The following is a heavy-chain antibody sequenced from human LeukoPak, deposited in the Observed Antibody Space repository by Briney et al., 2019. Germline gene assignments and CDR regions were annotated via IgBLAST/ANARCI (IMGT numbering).Heavy chain of an antibody. J-gene: IGHJ4*02. CDR2: INHSGST. Sequence: SETLSLTCAVYGGSFSGYYWSWIRQPPGKGLEWIGEINHSGSTNYNPSLKSRVTISVDTSKNQFSLKLSSVTAADTAVYYCARLGYYGSASYYFDYWGQGTLVTVSS. D-gene: IGHD3-10*01. CDR1: GGSFSGYY. CDR3: ARLGYYGSASYYFDY. V-gene: IGHV4-34*01.